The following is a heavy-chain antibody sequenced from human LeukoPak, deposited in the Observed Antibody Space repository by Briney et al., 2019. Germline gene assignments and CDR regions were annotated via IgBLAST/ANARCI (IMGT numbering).Heavy chain of an antibody. CDR3: ARDFDL. Sequence: GGSLRLSCAASGFTVSSNYMSWVRQAPGKGLEWVSVVYSSRSTYYADSVKGRFAIYRENSKNTLYLQMNSVRAEDTAVYYCARDFDLWGRGTLVTV. V-gene: IGHV3-66*01. CDR2: VYSSRST. J-gene: IGHJ2*01. CDR1: GFTVSSNY.